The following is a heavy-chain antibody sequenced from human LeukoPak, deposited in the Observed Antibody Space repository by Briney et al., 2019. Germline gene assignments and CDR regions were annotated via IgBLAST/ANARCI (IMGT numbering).Heavy chain of an antibody. D-gene: IGHD4-11*01. CDR1: GYSISSGYH. Sequence: SGTLSLTCTVSGYSISSGYHWGWIRQPPGKGLEWIGNIYRSGQTYYNPSLKSQVTISVDTSNNRFSLKLSSVTAADTAVYYCARVDYTTDYWGQGILVTVSS. CDR2: IYRSGQT. CDR3: ARVDYTTDY. J-gene: IGHJ4*02. V-gene: IGHV4-38-2*02.